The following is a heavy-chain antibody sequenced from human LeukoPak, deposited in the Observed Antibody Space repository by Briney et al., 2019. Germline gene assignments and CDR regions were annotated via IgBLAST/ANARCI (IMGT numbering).Heavy chain of an antibody. D-gene: IGHD2-15*01. CDR3: AQQLGYCSGGTCYFTY. CDR2: IWYDGSNI. V-gene: IGHV3-33*06. Sequence: GGSLRLSCAASGFTFSNYGMHWVRQAPGKGLEWVAVIWYDGSNIYYADSGKGRFTIARDNSKNTLYLQMNSLRVDDTAVYYCAQQLGYCSGGTCYFTYWGQGTLVTVSS. J-gene: IGHJ1*01. CDR1: GFTFSNYG.